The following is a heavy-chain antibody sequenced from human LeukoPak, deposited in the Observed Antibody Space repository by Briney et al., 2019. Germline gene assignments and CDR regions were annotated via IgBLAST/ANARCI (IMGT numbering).Heavy chain of an antibody. CDR1: GFTFDDYA. CDR2: ISWNSGSI. Sequence: PGGSLRLSCAASGFTFDDYAMHWVRQAPGKGLEWVSGISWNSGSIDYADSVKGRFTISRDNAKNSLYLQMNSLRAEDTALYYCAKGKTGIAVAGTVDYWGQGTLVTVSS. J-gene: IGHJ4*02. V-gene: IGHV3-9*01. D-gene: IGHD6-19*01. CDR3: AKGKTGIAVAGTVDY.